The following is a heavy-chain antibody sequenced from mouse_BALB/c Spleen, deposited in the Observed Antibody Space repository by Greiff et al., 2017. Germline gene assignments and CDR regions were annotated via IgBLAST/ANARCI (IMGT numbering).Heavy chain of an antibody. D-gene: IGHD1-1*01. CDR1: GYAFSSYW. Sequence: QVQLQQSGAELVRPGSSVKISCKASGYAFSSYWMNWVKQRPGQGLEWIGDIYPGGGYTNYNEKFKGKATLTADTSSSTAYMQLSSLTSEDSAVYFCARRTVGEYFDYWGQGTTLTVSS. V-gene: IGHV1-80*01. CDR2: IYPGGGYT. J-gene: IGHJ2*01. CDR3: ARRTVGEYFDY.